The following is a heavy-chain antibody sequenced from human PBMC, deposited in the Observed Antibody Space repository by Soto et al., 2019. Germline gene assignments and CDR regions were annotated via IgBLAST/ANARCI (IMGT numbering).Heavy chain of an antibody. CDR2: INSDGTGT. J-gene: IGHJ5*02. V-gene: IGHV3-74*01. CDR3: ARGQRALITYGPFDP. D-gene: IGHD4-17*01. Sequence: GGSLRLSCAASRFTFSTYWMHWVRQAPGKGLVWVSRINSDGTGTSYADSVKGRFTISRDDSKNTLFLHMNSLRAADTAVYYCARGQRALITYGPFDPWGQGTLVTVSS. CDR1: RFTFSTYW.